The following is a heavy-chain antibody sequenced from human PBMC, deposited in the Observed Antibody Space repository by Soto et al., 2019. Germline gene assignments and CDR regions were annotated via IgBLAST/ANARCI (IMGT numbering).Heavy chain of an antibody. D-gene: IGHD6-6*01. Sequence: ASVKVSCKAPGGTFSSYAISWVRQAPGQGLEWMGGIIPIFGTANYAQKFQVRVTITADESTSTAHMELSSLRSEDTAVYYCARYISRRDPDTRPGPTDLPLDAFDIWGQGTMVTVSS. J-gene: IGHJ3*02. CDR3: ARYISRRDPDTRPGPTDLPLDAFDI. V-gene: IGHV1-69*13. CDR2: IIPIFGTA. CDR1: GGTFSSYA.